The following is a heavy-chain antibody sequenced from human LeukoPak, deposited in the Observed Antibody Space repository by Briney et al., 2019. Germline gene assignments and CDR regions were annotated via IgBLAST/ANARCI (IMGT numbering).Heavy chain of an antibody. CDR1: GFTVSSNY. D-gene: IGHD2-15*01. J-gene: IGHJ4*02. Sequence: GGSPRLSCAASGFTVSSNYMSWVRQAPGKGLEWVSVIYSGGSTYYADSVKGRFTISRDNSKNTLYLQMNSLRAEDTAVYYCARGTVGYCSGGSCSLGYWGQGTLVTVSS. V-gene: IGHV3-53*01. CDR2: IYSGGST. CDR3: ARGTVGYCSGGSCSLGY.